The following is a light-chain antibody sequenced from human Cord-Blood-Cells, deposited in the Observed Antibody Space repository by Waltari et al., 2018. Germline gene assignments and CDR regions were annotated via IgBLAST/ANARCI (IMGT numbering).Light chain of an antibody. J-gene: IGLJ1*01. V-gene: IGLV2-23*01. CDR1: SSDVGSYNL. Sequence: QSPLTQPASVPGPPGQSITISCTGTSSDVGSYNLVSWYQQLPGKAPKLMIYEGSKRPSGVSNRFSGSKSGNTASLTISGLQAEDEADYYCCSYAGSSSYVFGTGTKVTVL. CDR2: EGS. CDR3: CSYAGSSSYV.